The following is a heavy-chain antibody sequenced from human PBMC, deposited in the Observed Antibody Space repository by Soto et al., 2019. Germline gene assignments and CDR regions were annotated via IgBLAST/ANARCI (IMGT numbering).Heavy chain of an antibody. J-gene: IGHJ6*02. CDR2: FYTSGSA. CDR1: GASISNYY. D-gene: IGHD2-15*01. CDR3: ARDSAGCSGGICHADNYFGMDV. Sequence: SETLSLTCTLSGASISNYYWSWIRQPAGKGLEWIGRFYTSGSANYNPSLKSRVTMSVDTSKNQFSLKLSSVTAADTAMYYCARDSAGCSGGICHADNYFGMDVWGQGTTVTVSS. V-gene: IGHV4-4*07.